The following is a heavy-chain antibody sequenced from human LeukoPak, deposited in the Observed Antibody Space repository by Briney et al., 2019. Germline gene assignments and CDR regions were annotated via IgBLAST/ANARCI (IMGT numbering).Heavy chain of an antibody. CDR1: GFTFSSYE. CDR2: ISSGGSTI. J-gene: IGHJ4*02. Sequence: PGGSLRLSCAASGFTFSSYEMNWVRQAPGKGLEWVSYISSGGSTIYYADSVKGRFTISRDNAKNSLYLQMNSLRAEDTAVYYCAKAGIGVVGYFDYWGQGTLVTVSS. CDR3: AKAGIGVVGYFDY. V-gene: IGHV3-48*03. D-gene: IGHD6-19*01.